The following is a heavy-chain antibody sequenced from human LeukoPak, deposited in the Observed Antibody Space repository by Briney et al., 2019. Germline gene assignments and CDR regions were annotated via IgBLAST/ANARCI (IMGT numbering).Heavy chain of an antibody. D-gene: IGHD2-15*01. CDR3: ARDQDIVVAVAATPVEMGFDP. Sequence: ASVKVCCTASGYTFTGYYMHWVRQAPGQGLEWMGWINPNSGGTNYAQKFQGRVTMTRDTSISTAYMELSRLRSDDTAVYYCARDQDIVVAVAATPVEMGFDPWGQGTLVTVSS. CDR2: INPNSGGT. CDR1: GYTFTGYY. V-gene: IGHV1-2*02. J-gene: IGHJ5*02.